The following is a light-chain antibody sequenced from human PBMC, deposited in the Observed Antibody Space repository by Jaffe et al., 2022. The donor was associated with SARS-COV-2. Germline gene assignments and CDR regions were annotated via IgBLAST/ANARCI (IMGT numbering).Light chain of an antibody. V-gene: IGKV1-5*03. Sequence: DIQMTQSPSTLSASVGDRVTITCRASQSISSLLAWYQQRPGKAPKLLIYKASILRSGVPSKFSGSGSGTEFTLTISSLQPEDFASYYCQQHYSHVLSFGPGTKVDLK. CDR1: QSISSL. CDR3: QQHYSHVLS. J-gene: IGKJ3*01. CDR2: KAS.